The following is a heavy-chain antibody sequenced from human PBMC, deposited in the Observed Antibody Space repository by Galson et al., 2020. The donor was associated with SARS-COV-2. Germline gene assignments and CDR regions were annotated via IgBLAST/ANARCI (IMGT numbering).Heavy chain of an antibody. D-gene: IGHD3-10*01. Sequence: SETLSLTCTVSGYSISSGYYLGWIRRSPGKGLEWIGSIYQSGRSLYSPSLKSRVTMSVDTSRNQFSLKLASVTAADTAVYYCARGLSFLVRVDYWGQGTRVTVSS. V-gene: IGHV4-38-2*02. CDR3: ARGLSFLVRVDY. CDR1: GYSISSGYY. CDR2: IYQSGRS. J-gene: IGHJ4*02.